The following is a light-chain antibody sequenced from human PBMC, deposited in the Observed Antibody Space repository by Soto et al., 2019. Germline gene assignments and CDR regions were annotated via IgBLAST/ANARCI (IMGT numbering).Light chain of an antibody. J-gene: IGLJ2*01. CDR2: DNT. Sequence: QSVLTQPPSVSGAPGQRVTISCTGSGSTIGAGYDVHWYQQLPGTAPRLLIYDNTNRPSGVPDRFSGSKSGTSASLAISGLQAEDEADYYCQSYDSSLSVVFGGGTQPTVL. CDR1: GSTIGAGYD. CDR3: QSYDSSLSVV. V-gene: IGLV1-40*01.